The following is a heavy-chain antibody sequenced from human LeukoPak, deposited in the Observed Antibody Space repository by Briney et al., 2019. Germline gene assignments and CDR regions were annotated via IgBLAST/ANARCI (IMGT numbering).Heavy chain of an antibody. Sequence: SETLSLTCTVSGRSISSSSYYWGWIRQPPGKGLEWIGSIYYSGSTYYNPSLKSRVTISVDTSKNQFSLKLSSVTAADTAVYYCARRAYYYDNSPENFDYWGQGTLVTVSP. D-gene: IGHD3-22*01. V-gene: IGHV4-39*01. CDR2: IYYSGST. CDR1: GRSISSSSYY. J-gene: IGHJ4*02. CDR3: ARRAYYYDNSPENFDY.